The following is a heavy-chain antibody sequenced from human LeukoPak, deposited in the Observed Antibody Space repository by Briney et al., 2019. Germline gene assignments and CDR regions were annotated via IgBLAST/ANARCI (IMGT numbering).Heavy chain of an antibody. Sequence: GGSLRPSCAASGFTFSSYAMSWVRQAPGKGLEWVSAISGSGGSTYYADSVKGRFTISRDNSKNTLYLQMNSLRAEDTAVYYCATGSYGDYVIPFNYWGQGTLVTVSS. V-gene: IGHV3-23*01. CDR2: ISGSGGST. CDR1: GFTFSSYA. CDR3: ATGSYGDYVIPFNY. J-gene: IGHJ4*02. D-gene: IGHD4-17*01.